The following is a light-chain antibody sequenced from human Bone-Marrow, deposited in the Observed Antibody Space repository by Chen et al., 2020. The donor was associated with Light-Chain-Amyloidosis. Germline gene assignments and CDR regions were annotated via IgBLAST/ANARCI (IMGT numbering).Light chain of an antibody. J-gene: IGLJ3*02. V-gene: IGLV3-21*02. CDR1: NIGSTS. CDR3: QVWDRSSDRPV. Sequence: SYVLTQPSSVSVAPGQTAPIALGGNNIGSTSVHWYQQTPGQAPLLVVYDDSDRPSGIPDRLSGSNSGNTATLTISRVEAGDEADYYCQVWDRSSDRPVFGGGTKLTVL. CDR2: DDS.